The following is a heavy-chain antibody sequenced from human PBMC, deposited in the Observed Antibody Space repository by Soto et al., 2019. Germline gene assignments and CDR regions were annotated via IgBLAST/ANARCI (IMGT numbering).Heavy chain of an antibody. Sequence: QVQLVESGGGLVKPGGSLRLSCAASGFTFSDYYMRWIRQAPGKGLEWVSYTSSSSSYTNYADSVKGRFTISRDNAKNSQYLQMNSLRAEDTAVYYCASTSITGTTSVDYWGQGTLVTVSS. CDR3: ASTSITGTTSVDY. V-gene: IGHV3-11*06. CDR1: GFTFSDYY. D-gene: IGHD1-20*01. CDR2: TSSSSSYT. J-gene: IGHJ4*02.